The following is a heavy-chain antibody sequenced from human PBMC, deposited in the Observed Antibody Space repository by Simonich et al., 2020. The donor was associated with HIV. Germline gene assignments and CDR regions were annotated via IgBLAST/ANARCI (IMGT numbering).Heavy chain of an antibody. D-gene: IGHD1-26*01. CDR2: IKPNSGGP. V-gene: IGHV1-2*06. Sequence: QVQLVQSGAEVKKPGASVKVSCKASVYTFTDYYIHWVRQAPGQGLEYKGRIKPNSGGPDYPKKCQGRVTVTRYTSNSTAYMELSRLRSEDTAVYYCARVFSGNYYLRDNYYYYGMDVWGQGTTVTVSS. CDR1: VYTFTDYY. CDR3: ARVFSGNYYLRDNYYYYGMDV. J-gene: IGHJ6*02.